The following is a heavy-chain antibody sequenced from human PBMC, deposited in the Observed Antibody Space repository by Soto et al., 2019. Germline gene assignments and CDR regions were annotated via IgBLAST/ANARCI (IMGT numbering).Heavy chain of an antibody. CDR2: ISAYNGNT. V-gene: IGHV1-18*01. J-gene: IGHJ4*02. D-gene: IGHD2-15*01. CDR3: ARDVSRMGPHDY. Sequence: ASVKVSCKASGYTFTSYGISWVRQAPGQGLEWMGWISAYNGNTDYAQKLQGRVTMTTDTSTSTAYMELRSLRSDDTAVYYCARDVSRMGPHDYWGQGTLVTVSS. CDR1: GYTFTSYG.